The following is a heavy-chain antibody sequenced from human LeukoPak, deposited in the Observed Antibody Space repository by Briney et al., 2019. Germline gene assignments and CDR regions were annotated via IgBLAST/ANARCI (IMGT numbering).Heavy chain of an antibody. V-gene: IGHV3-48*02. CDR3: ATVPVGAVNAY. D-gene: IGHD1-26*01. CDR2: ISRSSTTI. CDR1: GFTFRHYN. Sequence: QPGGSLRLSCAASGFTFRHYNMNWGRQAPGKGLEWGSYISRSSTTIYYADSVKGRFTISRDSAKNSLSLQMNSLRDEDTAVYYCATVPVGAVNAYWGQGTLVTVSS. J-gene: IGHJ4*02.